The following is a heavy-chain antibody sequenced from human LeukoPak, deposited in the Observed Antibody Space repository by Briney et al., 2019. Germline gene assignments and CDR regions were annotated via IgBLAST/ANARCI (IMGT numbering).Heavy chain of an antibody. CDR2: ISGSGGST. CDR3: AKDQSRQRWLRSGFDY. V-gene: IGHV3-23*01. Sequence: GGSLRLSCAASGFTFSSYAMSWVRQAPGKGLEWASAISGSGGSTYYADSVKGRFTISRDNSKNTQYLQMNSLRAEDTAVYYCAKDQSRQRWLRSGFDYWGQGTLVTVSS. J-gene: IGHJ4*02. D-gene: IGHD5-24*01. CDR1: GFTFSSYA.